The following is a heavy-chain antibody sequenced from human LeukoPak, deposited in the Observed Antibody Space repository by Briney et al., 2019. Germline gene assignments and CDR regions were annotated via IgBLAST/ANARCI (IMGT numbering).Heavy chain of an antibody. Sequence: SVKVSCKASGGTFSRFAVSWVRQAPGQGLEWMGGIIPIFGTANYAQKFQGRVTITADKSTSTAYMELSSLRSEDTAVYYCACRGYSGCDPHPNYYYYYYMDVWGKGTTVTVSS. CDR2: IIPIFGTA. CDR3: ACRGYSGCDPHPNYYYYYYMDV. CDR1: GGTFSRFA. D-gene: IGHD5-12*01. V-gene: IGHV1-69*06. J-gene: IGHJ6*03.